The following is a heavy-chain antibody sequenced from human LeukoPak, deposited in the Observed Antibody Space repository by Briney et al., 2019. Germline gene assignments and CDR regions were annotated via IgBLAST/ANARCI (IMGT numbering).Heavy chain of an antibody. CDR1: GGSISSSSYY. CDR2: IYYSGST. Sequence: SETLSLTCTVSGGSISSSSYYWGWIRQPPGKGLEWIGSIYYSGSTYYNPSLKSRVTISVDTSKNQFSLKLSSVTAADTAVYYCARHTYYFDYWGQGTLVTVSP. J-gene: IGHJ4*02. V-gene: IGHV4-39*01. CDR3: ARHTYYFDY. D-gene: IGHD3-16*01.